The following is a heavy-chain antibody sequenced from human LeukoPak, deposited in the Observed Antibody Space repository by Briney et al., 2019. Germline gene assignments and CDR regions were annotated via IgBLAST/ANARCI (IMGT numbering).Heavy chain of an antibody. CDR2: IYYSGST. J-gene: IGHJ5*02. CDR3: ARDTENWFDP. D-gene: IGHD2-8*02. V-gene: IGHV4-59*01. Sequence: SETLSLTCTVSGGSISSYYWIWIRQPPGKGLEWIGYIYYSGSTNYNPSLKSRVTISVDTSKNQFSLKLSSVTAADTAVYYCARDTENWFDPWGQGTLVTVSS. CDR1: GGSISSYY.